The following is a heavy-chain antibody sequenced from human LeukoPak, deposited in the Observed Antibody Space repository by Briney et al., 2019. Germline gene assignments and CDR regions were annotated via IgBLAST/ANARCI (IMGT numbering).Heavy chain of an antibody. CDR3: ARTGKMTVPAARVDAFNI. V-gene: IGHV1-69*01. CDR2: IIPIFCTA. J-gene: IGHJ3*02. Sequence: SSETVSCKASGCSLRSYAISWVRQAPGQGLEWMGGIIPIFCTAKYAQKFQGRVTITADESTSTAYMELSSRRAEDTAVYYCARTGKMTVPAARVDAFNIWGQGTMVTVSS. D-gene: IGHD2-2*01. CDR1: GCSLRSYA.